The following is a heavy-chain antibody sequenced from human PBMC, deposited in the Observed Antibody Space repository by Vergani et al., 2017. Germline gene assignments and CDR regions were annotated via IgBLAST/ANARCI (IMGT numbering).Heavy chain of an antibody. V-gene: IGHV1-2*02. D-gene: IGHD4-23*01. Sequence: QVQLVQSGAEVKKPGAPVKVSCKASGYTFTGYYMHWVRQAPGQGLEWMGWINPNSGGTNYAQKFQGRVTMTRDTSISTAYMGLSRLRSADPAVYYGARGALSRRDGGNWFDPWGQGTLVTVSS. CDR2: INPNSGGT. J-gene: IGHJ5*02. CDR1: GYTFTGYY. CDR3: ARGALSRRDGGNWFDP.